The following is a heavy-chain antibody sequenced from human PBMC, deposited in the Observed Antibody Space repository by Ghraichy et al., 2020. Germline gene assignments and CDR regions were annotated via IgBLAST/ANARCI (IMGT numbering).Heavy chain of an antibody. V-gene: IGHV3-23*01. Sequence: GGSLRLSCAASGFTFSSYAMSWVRQAPGKGLEWVAVISGSGGSTYYADSVKGRFTISRDNSKSTLYLQMNSLGAEDTAVYYCAKDRGGQWLISSGFDSWGQGTLVTVSS. J-gene: IGHJ4*02. D-gene: IGHD6-19*01. CDR2: ISGSGGST. CDR1: GFTFSSYA. CDR3: AKDRGGQWLISSGFDS.